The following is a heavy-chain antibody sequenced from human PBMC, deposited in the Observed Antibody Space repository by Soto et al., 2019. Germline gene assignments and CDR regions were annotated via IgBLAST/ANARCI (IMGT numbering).Heavy chain of an antibody. CDR3: ARQTTVINWFDP. V-gene: IGHV1-69*02. Sequence: SVKVSCKASGGTFSSYTISWVRQAPGQGLEWMGRIIPILGIANYAQKFQGRVTITADKSTSTAYMERSSLRSEDTAVYYCARQTTVINWFDPWGQGTLVTVSS. D-gene: IGHD4-17*01. J-gene: IGHJ5*02. CDR2: IIPILGIA. CDR1: GGTFSSYT.